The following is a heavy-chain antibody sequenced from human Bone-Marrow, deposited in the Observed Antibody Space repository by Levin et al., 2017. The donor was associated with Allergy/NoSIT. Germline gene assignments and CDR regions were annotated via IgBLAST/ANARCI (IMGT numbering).Heavy chain of an antibody. J-gene: IGHJ6*02. V-gene: IGHV3-21*01. Sequence: AGGSLRLSCAASGFIFSSYSMNWVRQAPGKGLEWVSSISTSGDKIYYADSVKGRLTISRDNARNSMFLQMNSLRAEDTAVYYCARDKFAMSGDYVRGGSSNYYYYGMDVWGQGTTVTVSS. CDR2: ISTSGDKI. CDR3: ARDKFAMSGDYVRGGSSNYYYYGMDV. D-gene: IGHD3-16*01. CDR1: GFIFSSYS.